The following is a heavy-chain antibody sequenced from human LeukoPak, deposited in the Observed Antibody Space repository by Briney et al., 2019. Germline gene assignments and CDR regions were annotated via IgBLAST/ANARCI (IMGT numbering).Heavy chain of an antibody. J-gene: IGHJ4*02. D-gene: IGHD1-14*01. CDR1: GFTFSNYA. CDR2: IYGSGGAS. CDR3: AKDLRKDGIWDIDY. V-gene: IGHV3-23*01. Sequence: GGSLRLSCAASGFTFSNYAMSWVRQAPGKGLEWVSGIYGSGGASFYADSAKGRFTISRDNSQNTVFLQMDSLRDEDTALYYCAKDLRKDGIWDIDYWGQGTLVTVSS.